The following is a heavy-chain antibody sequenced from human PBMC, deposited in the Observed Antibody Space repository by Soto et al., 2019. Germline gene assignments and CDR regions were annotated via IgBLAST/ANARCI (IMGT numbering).Heavy chain of an antibody. Sequence: GGSLRLSCAASGFTVSSNYMSWVRQAPGKGLEWVSVIYSGGSTYYADSVKGRFTISRDNSKNMLYLQMNSLRAEDTAVYYCARESYSYGYSGYMDVWGKGTTVTVSS. CDR3: ARESYSYGYSGYMDV. CDR1: GFTVSSNY. D-gene: IGHD5-18*01. CDR2: IYSGGST. J-gene: IGHJ6*03. V-gene: IGHV3-66*01.